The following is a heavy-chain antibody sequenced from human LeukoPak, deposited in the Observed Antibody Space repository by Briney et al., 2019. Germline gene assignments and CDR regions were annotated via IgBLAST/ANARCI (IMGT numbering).Heavy chain of an antibody. J-gene: IGHJ4*02. CDR2: IWYDGSNK. V-gene: IGHV3-33*01. CDR3: ARGQVETAIPGDY. Sequence: GGSLRLSCAASGFTFSSNAMHWVRKAPGKGLEWVAVIWYDGSNKYHADSVKGRFTISRDNSKNTLYLQMNSLRAEDTAVYYCARGQVETAIPGDYWGQGTLVTVSS. CDR1: GFTFSSNA. D-gene: IGHD2-21*02.